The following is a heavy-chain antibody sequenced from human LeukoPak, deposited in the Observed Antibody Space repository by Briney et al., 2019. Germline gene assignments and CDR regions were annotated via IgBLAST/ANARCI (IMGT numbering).Heavy chain of an antibody. Sequence: PSETLSLTCTVSGGSISSYYWSWIRQPPGKGLGWIGYIYYSGSTNYNPSLKSRATISVDTSKNQFSLKLSSVTAADTAVYYCARGGAYYYDSSGYYPFDYWGQGTLVTVSS. V-gene: IGHV4-59*01. CDR1: GGSISSYY. J-gene: IGHJ4*02. CDR2: IYYSGST. CDR3: ARGGAYYYDSSGYYPFDY. D-gene: IGHD3-22*01.